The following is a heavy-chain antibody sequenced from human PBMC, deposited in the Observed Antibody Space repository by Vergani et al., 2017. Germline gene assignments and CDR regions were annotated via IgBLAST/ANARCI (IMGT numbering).Heavy chain of an antibody. V-gene: IGHV4-34*01. CDR1: GGSFSGYY. D-gene: IGHD3-10*01. J-gene: IGHJ4*02. Sequence: QVQLQQWGAGLLKPSETLSLTCAVYGGSFSGYYWSWIRQPPGKGLEWIGEINHSGSTNYNPSLKSRVTISVDTSKNQFSLKLSSMTAADTALYYCAIGRVRGKWGQGTLVTVSS. CDR3: AIGRVRGK. CDR2: INHSGST.